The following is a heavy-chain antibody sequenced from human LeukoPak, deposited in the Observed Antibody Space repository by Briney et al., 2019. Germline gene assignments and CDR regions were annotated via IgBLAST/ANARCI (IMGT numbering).Heavy chain of an antibody. CDR2: TYYRSKWCN. V-gene: IGHV6-1*01. Sequence: SQTLSLTCAISGDSVSNNSVAWNWIRQTPSRGLEWLGRTYYRSKWCNEYAGSVRSRITINPDTSKNQFSLQLNSVTPEDTAVYYCARGYSLRNWGQGTLVTVSS. CDR3: ARGYSLRN. D-gene: IGHD1-26*01. J-gene: IGHJ4*02. CDR1: GDSVSNNSVA.